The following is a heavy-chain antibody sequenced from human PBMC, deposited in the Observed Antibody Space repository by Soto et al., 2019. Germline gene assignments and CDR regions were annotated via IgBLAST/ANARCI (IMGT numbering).Heavy chain of an antibody. CDR3: AADFSIAGEDGMDV. CDR1: GFTFTSSA. CDR2: IVVGSGNT. V-gene: IGHV1-58*01. Sequence: SVKVSCKASGFTFTSSAVQWVRQARGQRLEWIGWIVVGSGNTNYAQKFQERVTITRDMSTSTAYMELSSLRSEDTAVYYCAADFSIAGEDGMDVWGQGTTVTAP. D-gene: IGHD6-6*01. J-gene: IGHJ6*02.